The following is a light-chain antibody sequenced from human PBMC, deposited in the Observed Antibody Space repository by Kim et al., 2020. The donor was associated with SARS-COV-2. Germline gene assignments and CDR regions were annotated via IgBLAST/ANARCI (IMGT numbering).Light chain of an antibody. CDR2: GAS. Sequence: EIVLTQSPGTLSLSPGERATLSCRASQSVSSSYLAWYQQKPDQAPRLLIYGASSRATGIPDRFSGSGSGTDFTLTISRLEPEDFAVYYCQQYGSSPPWTFGQGTKV. CDR1: QSVSSSY. V-gene: IGKV3-20*01. J-gene: IGKJ1*01. CDR3: QQYGSSPPWT.